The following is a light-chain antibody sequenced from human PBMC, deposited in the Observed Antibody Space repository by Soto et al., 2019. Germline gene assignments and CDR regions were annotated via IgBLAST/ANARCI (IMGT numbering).Light chain of an antibody. CDR1: ISNIGSNY. Sequence: QSVLTQPPSASGTPGQRVTISCSGSISNIGSNYVYWYQQLPGTAPKLLIYRNNQRPSGVPDRFSGSKSGTSASLAISGLRSEDEADYYCAAWDDSLSGPNWVFGGGTKLTVL. V-gene: IGLV1-47*01. CDR3: AAWDDSLSGPNWV. CDR2: RNN. J-gene: IGLJ3*02.